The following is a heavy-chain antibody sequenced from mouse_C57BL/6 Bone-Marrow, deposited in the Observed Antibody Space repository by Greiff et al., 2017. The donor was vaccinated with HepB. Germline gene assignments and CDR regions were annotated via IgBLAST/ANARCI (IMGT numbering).Heavy chain of an antibody. Sequence: VKLQESGAELVRPGASVKLSCKASGYTFTDYYINWVKQRPGQGLEWIARIYPGSGNTYYNEKFKGKATLTAEKSSSTAYMQLSSLTSEDSAVYFCARSGYYGSSRYFDVWGTGTTVTVSS. D-gene: IGHD1-1*01. J-gene: IGHJ1*03. CDR1: GYTFTDYY. CDR3: ARSGYYGSSRYFDV. CDR2: IYPGSGNT. V-gene: IGHV1-76*01.